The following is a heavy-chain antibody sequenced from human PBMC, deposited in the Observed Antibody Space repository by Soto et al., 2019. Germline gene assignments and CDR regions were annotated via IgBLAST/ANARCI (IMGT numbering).Heavy chain of an antibody. CDR2: VMPIFGTA. D-gene: IGHD6-13*01. Sequence: QVQLVQSGAEVKKPGSSVKVSCKASGGTFSSYAISWVRQAPGQGLEWLGRVMPIFGTANYAQKFQGRVTITADESTSTAYLELRSLRSEDTAVYYCASRIAALYYLDFWGQGTLVTVSS. CDR3: ASRIAALYYLDF. V-gene: IGHV1-69*01. CDR1: GGTFSSYA. J-gene: IGHJ4*02.